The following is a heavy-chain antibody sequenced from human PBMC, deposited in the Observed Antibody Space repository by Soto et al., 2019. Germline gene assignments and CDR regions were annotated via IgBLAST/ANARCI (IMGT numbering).Heavy chain of an antibody. CDR3: ARDLYGEGWFDP. J-gene: IGHJ5*02. D-gene: IGHD4-17*01. V-gene: IGHV4-61*01. CDR2: IYYSGST. Sequence: QVQLQESGPGLVKPSETLSLTCTVSGGSVSSGSYYWSWIRQPPGKGLEWIGYIYYSGSTNYNPSHKSLFTISVDTSKNQFSLKLSSVTAADTAVYYCARDLYGEGWFDPWGQGTLVTVSS. CDR1: GGSVSSGSYY.